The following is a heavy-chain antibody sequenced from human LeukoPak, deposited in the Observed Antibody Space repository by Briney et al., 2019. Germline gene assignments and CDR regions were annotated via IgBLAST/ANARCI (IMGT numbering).Heavy chain of an antibody. CDR2: INPSGGST. CDR1: GYTFTSYY. V-gene: IGHV1-46*01. D-gene: IGHD3-10*01. J-gene: IGHJ4*02. CDR3: ARGSGSTLEQGKKPLDY. Sequence: ASVKVSCKASGYTFTSYYMHWVRQAPGQGLEWMGIINPSGGSTSYAQKFQGRVTMTRDTSTSTVYMELSSLRSDDTAVFYCARGSGSTLEQGKKPLDYWGQGTLVTVSS.